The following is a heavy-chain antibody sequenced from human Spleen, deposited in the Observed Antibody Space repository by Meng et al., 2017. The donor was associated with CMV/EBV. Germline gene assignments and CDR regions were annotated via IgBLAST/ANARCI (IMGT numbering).Heavy chain of an antibody. V-gene: IGHV1-2*02. Sequence: SGYKFTDYQMHWVRQAPGQGLEWMGWINPKSGGSKYAQKYQGRVTMTSDTSINTAFMELSRLNSDDTAVYYCARHDFWSGYYPPFDHWGQGTLVTVSS. CDR3: ARHDFWSGYYPPFDH. CDR1: GYKFTDYQ. D-gene: IGHD3-3*01. CDR2: INPKSGGS. J-gene: IGHJ4*02.